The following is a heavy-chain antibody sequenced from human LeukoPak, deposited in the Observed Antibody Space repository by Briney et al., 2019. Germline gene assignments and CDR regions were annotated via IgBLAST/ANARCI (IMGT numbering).Heavy chain of an antibody. V-gene: IGHV3-7*01. Sequence: GGSLRLSCAASGFTFSTYWMSWVRQAPGKGLESVAKIKEDGSDKYSVDSVKGRFTISRDNGKNSLYLQMNSLRAEDTAVYYCARDRGGGSFDYWGQGTLVTVSS. CDR2: IKEDGSDK. CDR1: GFTFSTYW. CDR3: ARDRGGGSFDY. D-gene: IGHD2-15*01. J-gene: IGHJ4*02.